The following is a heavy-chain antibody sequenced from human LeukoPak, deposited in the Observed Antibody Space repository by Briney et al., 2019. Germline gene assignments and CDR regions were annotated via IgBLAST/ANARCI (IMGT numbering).Heavy chain of an antibody. D-gene: IGHD6-19*01. CDR1: GFTFSSYS. CDR3: ARDSGYSSGWPVDY. Sequence: PGGSLRLSCAAPGFTFSSYSMNWVRQAPGKVLEWVSSISSSSSYIYYADSVKGRFTISRDNAKNSLYLQMNSLRAEDTAVYYCARDSGYSSGWPVDYWGQGTLVTVSS. CDR2: ISSSSSYI. V-gene: IGHV3-21*01. J-gene: IGHJ4*02.